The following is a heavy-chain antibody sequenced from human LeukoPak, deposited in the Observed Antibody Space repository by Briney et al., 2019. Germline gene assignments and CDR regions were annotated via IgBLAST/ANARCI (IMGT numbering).Heavy chain of an antibody. Sequence: GGSLRLSCAASGFTVSSNYMSWVRQAPGKGLEWVSVIYSGGSTYYADSVKGRFTISRDNSKNTLYLQMNSLRAEDTAVYYCARDTTIAAAGDYYYYGMDVWSQGTTVTVSS. V-gene: IGHV3-66*01. CDR1: GFTVSSNY. CDR2: IYSGGST. D-gene: IGHD6-13*01. CDR3: ARDTTIAAAGDYYYYGMDV. J-gene: IGHJ6*02.